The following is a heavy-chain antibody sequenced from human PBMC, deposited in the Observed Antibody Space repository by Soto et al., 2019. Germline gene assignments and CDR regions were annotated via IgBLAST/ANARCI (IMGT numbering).Heavy chain of an antibody. Sequence: SETLSLTCTVSGDTISSSTYYWGWIRQPPGKGLEWVGTIYSSGIPYYNPSLKSRVAISVDASKNQFSLKLTSVTAADTAVYYCARTHTLYGRLTYWGQGTLVTVSS. CDR3: ARTHTLYGRLTY. J-gene: IGHJ4*02. D-gene: IGHD4-17*01. V-gene: IGHV4-39*01. CDR2: IYSSGIP. CDR1: GDTISSSTYY.